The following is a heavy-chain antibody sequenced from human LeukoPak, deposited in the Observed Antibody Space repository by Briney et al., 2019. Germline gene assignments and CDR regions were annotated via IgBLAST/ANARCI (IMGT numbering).Heavy chain of an antibody. CDR3: VKVLGGYCSTTSCYAGWGDYCYYYGLDV. V-gene: IGHV3-64D*06. CDR1: GFTFSTYS. Sequence: GGSLRLSCSASGFTFSTYSIHWVRQAPGKGLEYVSAISSNGGSTYYADSVKGRFTISRDNSKNTLYLQMSSLRTEDTAVYYCVKVLGGYCSTTSCYAGWGDYCYYYGLDVWGTGTTVTVSS. J-gene: IGHJ6*04. CDR2: ISSNGGST. D-gene: IGHD2-2*01.